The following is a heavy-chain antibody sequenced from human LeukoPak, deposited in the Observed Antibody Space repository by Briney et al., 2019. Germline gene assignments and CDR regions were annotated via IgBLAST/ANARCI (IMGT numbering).Heavy chain of an antibody. J-gene: IGHJ5*02. CDR3: ARDFCSRSNCPNNWIDP. CDR2: TYYRSKWYN. CDR1: GDSVSSNSAA. D-gene: IGHD2-2*01. Sequence: PSQTLPLTCAISGDSVSSNSAAWNWIRQSPSRGLEWLGRTYYRSKWYNNYAISVKSRITINPDTSKNQFSLQLNSVTPEDTAVYYCARDFCSRSNCPNNWIDPWGQGTLVTVSS. V-gene: IGHV6-1*01.